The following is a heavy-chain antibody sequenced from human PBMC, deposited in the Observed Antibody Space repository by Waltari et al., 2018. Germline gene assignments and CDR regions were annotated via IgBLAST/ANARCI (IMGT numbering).Heavy chain of an antibody. Sequence: EVQLVEAGGDIVQPGGSLRLSCAASGFRFSDYWMHWVRQVPGKGLGWGSRINSDGRSISYSDSVKGRFTISRDNSKNMLYLQLNSLRAEDTAVYYCARKGGRGYTYGPFYYDSWGQGTLVTVSS. D-gene: IGHD5-18*01. CDR3: ARKGGRGYTYGPFYYDS. CDR1: GFRFSDYW. V-gene: IGHV3-74*01. J-gene: IGHJ4*02. CDR2: INSDGRSI.